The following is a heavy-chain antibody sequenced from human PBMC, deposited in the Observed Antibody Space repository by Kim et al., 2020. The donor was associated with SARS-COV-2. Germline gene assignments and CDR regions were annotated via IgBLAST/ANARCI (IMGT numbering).Heavy chain of an antibody. CDR2: ITDSGGKT. J-gene: IGHJ4*02. CDR1: GFTFSSYA. Sequence: GGSLRLSCAASGFTFSSYAMNWVRQGPGKGLEWVSAITDSGGKTYYADSVKGRFTISRDNSKNTLYLEMNSLTAEDTAFYYCARVPTDSSQPLDYWGQGTLVTVSS. V-gene: IGHV3-23*01. CDR3: ARVPTDSSQPLDY. D-gene: IGHD1-1*01.